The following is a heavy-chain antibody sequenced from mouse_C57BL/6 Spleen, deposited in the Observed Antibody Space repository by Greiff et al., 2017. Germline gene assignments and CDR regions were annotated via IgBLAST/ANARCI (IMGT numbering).Heavy chain of an antibody. CDR1: GYTFTSYW. CDR3: ARRGSSGYNWYFDV. J-gene: IGHJ1*03. CDR2: LDPSDSYT. Sequence: LQQPGAELVMPGASVKLSCKASGYTFTSYWMHWVKQRPGQGLEWIGELDPSDSYTNYNQKFKGKSTLTVDKSSSTAYMQLSSLTSEDSAVYYCARRGSSGYNWYFDVWGTGTTVTVSS. V-gene: IGHV1-69*01. D-gene: IGHD3-2*02.